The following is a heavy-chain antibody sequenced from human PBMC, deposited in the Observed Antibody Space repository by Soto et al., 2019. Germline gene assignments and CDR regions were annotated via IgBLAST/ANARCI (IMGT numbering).Heavy chain of an antibody. J-gene: IGHJ4*02. V-gene: IGHV1-69*13. CDR3: ATGGWILVDVFFYYDY. CDR1: GGTFSSYA. Sequence: GASMKVSCKTAGGTFSSYAISWVRQAPGQGLEWMGGIIPIFGTANYAQKFQGRVTITADESTSTAYMELSSLRSEDTAVYYCATGGWILVDVFFYYDYWGQGTLVTVSS. D-gene: IGHD3-22*01. CDR2: IIPIFGTA.